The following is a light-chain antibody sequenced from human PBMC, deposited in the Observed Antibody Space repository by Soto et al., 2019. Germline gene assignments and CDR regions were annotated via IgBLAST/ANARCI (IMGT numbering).Light chain of an antibody. CDR2: AAT. Sequence: EIVLTQSPGTLSLSPGERATLSCRASQSVSSNYLAWYQQKPGQAPRLLIYAATSRAAGIPDRFSGSGSGTDFALTISRLEPEAFAVYYCQQRVDWPLTFGGGTKVPI. V-gene: IGKV3D-20*02. J-gene: IGKJ4*01. CDR1: QSVSSNY. CDR3: QQRVDWPLT.